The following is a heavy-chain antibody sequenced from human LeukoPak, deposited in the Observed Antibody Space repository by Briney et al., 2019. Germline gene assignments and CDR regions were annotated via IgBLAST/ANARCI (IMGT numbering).Heavy chain of an antibody. CDR2: MYYSGST. CDR1: TGSISSYY. J-gene: IGHJ5*02. V-gene: IGHV4-59*01. Sequence: SETLSLTCTVSTGSISSYYWSWVRQSRGKGLGWMGYMYYSGSTNYDPSIKSRVIISVDPSKNQFSLNLSSVTAAHPAVYYCARRVGNFRVQNWFDPWGQGTLVTVSS. CDR3: ARRVGNFRVQNWFDP. D-gene: IGHD1-1*01.